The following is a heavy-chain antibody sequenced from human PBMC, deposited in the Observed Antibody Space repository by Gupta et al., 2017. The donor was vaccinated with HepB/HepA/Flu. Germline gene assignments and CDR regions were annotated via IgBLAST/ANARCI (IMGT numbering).Heavy chain of an antibody. V-gene: IGHV3-9*01. CDR2: ISWNSGSI. J-gene: IGHJ3*02. CDR3: AKGYYYYDSSGHHDAFDI. CDR1: GFTFDDYA. Sequence: EVQLVESGGGLVQPGRSLRLSCAASGFTFDDYAMHWVRQAPGKGLEWVSGISWNSGSIGYADSVKGRFTISRDNAKNSLYLQMNSLRAEDTALYYCAKGYYYYDSSGHHDAFDIWGQGTMVTVSS. D-gene: IGHD3-22*01.